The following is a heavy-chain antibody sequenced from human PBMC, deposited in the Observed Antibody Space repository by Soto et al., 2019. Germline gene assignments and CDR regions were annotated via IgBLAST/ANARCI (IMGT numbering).Heavy chain of an antibody. J-gene: IGHJ2*01. CDR1: GFTFSSFA. CDR3: VRKIVGTTTSGASWYFDV. V-gene: IGHV3-23*01. D-gene: IGHD1-26*01. Sequence: EVQLLESGGGLVQPGGSLRLSCAASGFTFSSFAMNWVRQAPGKGLEWVSGVSGGGDATFYADSVKGRFTISRVQSKNTRYLQMNSLRAEDTAVYYCVRKIVGTTTSGASWYFDVWGRGTLVTVSS. CDR2: VSGGGDAT.